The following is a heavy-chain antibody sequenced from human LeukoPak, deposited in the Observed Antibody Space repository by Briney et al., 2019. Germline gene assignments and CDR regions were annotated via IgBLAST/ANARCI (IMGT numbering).Heavy chain of an antibody. CDR2: IRYDGSNK. Sequence: GGSLRLSCAASGFTFSSYGIHWVRRAPGKGLEWVAFIRYDGSNKYYADSVKGRFTISRDNSKNTLYLQMNSLRAEDTAVYYCATEFNYYGSGSYGWGQGTLVTVSS. CDR1: GFTFSSYG. V-gene: IGHV3-30*02. D-gene: IGHD3-10*01. J-gene: IGHJ4*02. CDR3: ATEFNYYGSGSYG.